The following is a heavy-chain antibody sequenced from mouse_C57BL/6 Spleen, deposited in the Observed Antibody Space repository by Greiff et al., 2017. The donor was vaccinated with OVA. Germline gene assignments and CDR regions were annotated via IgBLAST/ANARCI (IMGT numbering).Heavy chain of an antibody. Sequence: QVQLQQSGAELVRPGASVKLSCKASGYTFTDYYINWVKQRPGQGLEWIARIYPGSGNTYYNEKFKGKATLTAEKSSSTAYMQLSSLTSEDSAVYFCARSNCDYWGQGTTLTVSS. CDR3: ARSNCDY. CDR2: IYPGSGNT. CDR1: GYTFTDYY. V-gene: IGHV1-76*01. J-gene: IGHJ2*01.